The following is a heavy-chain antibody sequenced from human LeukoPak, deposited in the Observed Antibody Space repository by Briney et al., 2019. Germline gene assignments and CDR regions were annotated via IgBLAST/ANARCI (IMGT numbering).Heavy chain of an antibody. CDR3: AKAGMIRGVIDY. Sequence: NPSETLSLTCTVSRASISPYYWTWIRQPAGKGLEWIGHVHTSGSTNYNPSLKSRVTLSIDTSTNQFSLKLNSVTAADTAVYYCAKAGMIRGVIDYWGQGALVTVSS. D-gene: IGHD3-10*01. J-gene: IGHJ4*02. V-gene: IGHV4-4*07. CDR1: RASISPYY. CDR2: VHTSGST.